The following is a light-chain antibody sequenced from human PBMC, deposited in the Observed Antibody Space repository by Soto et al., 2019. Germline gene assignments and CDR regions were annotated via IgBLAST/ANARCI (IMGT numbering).Light chain of an antibody. CDR2: GTF. J-gene: IGKJ1*01. Sequence: EIVMTQSPATLSVSPGERATLSCRASQSVYSNLAWYQQKPGQAPRLLIHGTFTRATGIPARFSGSGSGTEFTLTISSLQYEDFAVYYCQQYGSSLWTFGQGTKVEIK. CDR1: QSVYSN. V-gene: IGKV3-15*01. CDR3: QQYGSSLWT.